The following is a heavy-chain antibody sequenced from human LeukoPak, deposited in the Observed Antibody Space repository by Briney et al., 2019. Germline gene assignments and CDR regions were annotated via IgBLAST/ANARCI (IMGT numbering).Heavy chain of an antibody. V-gene: IGHV4-59*01. CDR1: GGSISSYY. CDR2: IYYSGST. Sequence: ASETLSLTCTVSGGSISSYYWSWIRQPPGKGLEWIGYIYYSGSTNYNPSLKSRVTISVDTSKNQFSLKLSSVTAADTAVYYCARALRARITGTTASVYGMDVWGQGTTATVSS. D-gene: IGHD1-20*01. CDR3: ARALRARITGTTASVYGMDV. J-gene: IGHJ6*02.